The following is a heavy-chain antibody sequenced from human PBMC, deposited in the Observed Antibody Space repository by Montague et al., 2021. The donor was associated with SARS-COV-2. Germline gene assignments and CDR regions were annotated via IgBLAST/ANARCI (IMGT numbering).Heavy chain of an antibody. CDR1: GGSISSYY. D-gene: IGHD2-2*01. Sequence: SETLSLTCTVSGGSISSYYWSWIRQSPGKGLEWIGHIYYTDSTKNIPSLKSRVTPSLSTYKTQFSPKLKSVTAADTAVYYCARAQKTSFIANCVNYFDYWGRGALVTVSS. V-gene: IGHV4-59*13. CDR3: ARAQKTSFIANCVNYFDY. CDR2: IYYTDST. J-gene: IGHJ4*02.